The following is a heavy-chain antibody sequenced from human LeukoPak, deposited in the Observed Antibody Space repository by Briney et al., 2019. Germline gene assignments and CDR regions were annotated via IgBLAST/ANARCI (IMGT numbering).Heavy chain of an antibody. CDR3: ARGGIGDYYDSSGTYFDY. CDR2: NNDSGST. D-gene: IGHD3-22*01. J-gene: IGHJ4*02. CDR1: GGSFSGYY. V-gene: IGHV4-34*01. Sequence: SETLSLTCAVYGGSFSGYYWSLLRQPPGKGLEWIGENNDSGSTNYNPSLKSRVTISVDTSKNQFSLKLSSVTAADTAVYYCARGGIGDYYDSSGTYFDYWGQGTLVTVSS.